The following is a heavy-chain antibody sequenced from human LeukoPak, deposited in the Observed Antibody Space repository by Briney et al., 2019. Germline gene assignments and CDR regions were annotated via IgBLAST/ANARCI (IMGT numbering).Heavy chain of an antibody. D-gene: IGHD1-26*01. J-gene: IGHJ4*02. CDR1: GGSISSGSYY. Sequence: SETLSLTCTVSGGSISSGSYYWSWIRQPAGKGLEWIGRIYTGGSTNYNPSLKSRVTISVDTSKNQFSLKLSSVTAADTAVYYCARVTRYPNTFDYWGQGTLVTVSS. CDR2: IYTGGST. CDR3: ARVTRYPNTFDY. V-gene: IGHV4-61*02.